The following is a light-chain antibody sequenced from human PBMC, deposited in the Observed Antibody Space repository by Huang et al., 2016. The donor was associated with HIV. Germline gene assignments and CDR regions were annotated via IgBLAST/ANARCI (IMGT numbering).Light chain of an antibody. CDR2: DSA. Sequence: DIQVTQSPSSLSASVGDRVTITCRASQPIHTYLNGYQQKPGKAPKLLIYDSATLQSGVPSRFSGSGSGTDFTLTISSLQPEDFATYYCQQSYSMPITFGLGTRLEI. J-gene: IGKJ5*01. V-gene: IGKV1-39*01. CDR1: QPIHTY. CDR3: QQSYSMPIT.